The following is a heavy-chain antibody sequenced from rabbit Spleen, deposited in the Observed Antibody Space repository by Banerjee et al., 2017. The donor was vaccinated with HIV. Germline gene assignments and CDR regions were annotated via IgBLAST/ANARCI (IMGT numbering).Heavy chain of an antibody. Sequence: QEQLVESGGGLVKPGASLTLICTASGFSFSSGYDMSWVRQAPGKGLEWIGFIDPVFGITYFANWVNGRFSISRENAQNTVFLQMTSLTAADTATYFCARAGYAGYGYANFRDYYGMDLWGQGTLVTVS. CDR3: ARAGYAGYGYANFRDYYGMDL. D-gene: IGHD6-1*01. CDR2: IDPVFGIT. CDR1: GFSFSSGYD. J-gene: IGHJ6*01. V-gene: IGHV1S45*01.